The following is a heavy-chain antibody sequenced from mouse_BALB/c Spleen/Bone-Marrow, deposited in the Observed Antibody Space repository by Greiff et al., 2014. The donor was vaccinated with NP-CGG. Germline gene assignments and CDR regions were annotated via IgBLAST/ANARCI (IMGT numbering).Heavy chain of an antibody. CDR2: IDPANGNT. Sequence: VQLQQSGAELVKPGASVKLSCTASGFNIKDTYMHWVKQRPEQGLEWIGRIDPANGNTKYDPKFQGKATITADTSSNTAYRQLSSLTSEDTAVYYCAAYDYGSSQFAYWGQGTLVTVSA. CDR1: GFNIKDTY. J-gene: IGHJ3*01. CDR3: AAYDYGSSQFAY. V-gene: IGHV14-3*02. D-gene: IGHD1-1*01.